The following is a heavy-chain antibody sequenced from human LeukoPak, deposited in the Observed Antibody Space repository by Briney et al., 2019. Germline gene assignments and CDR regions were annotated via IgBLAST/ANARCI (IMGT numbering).Heavy chain of an antibody. CDR2: IYYSGST. V-gene: IGHV4-39*07. CDR1: GGSISSSSYY. Sequence: SETLSLTCTVSGGSISSSSYYWGWIRQPPGKGLEWIESIYYSGSTYYNPSLKSRVTISVETSKNQFSLKLSSVTAADTAVYYCARVLYGSGSYPFDYWGQGTLVTVSS. CDR3: ARVLYGSGSYPFDY. J-gene: IGHJ4*02. D-gene: IGHD3-10*01.